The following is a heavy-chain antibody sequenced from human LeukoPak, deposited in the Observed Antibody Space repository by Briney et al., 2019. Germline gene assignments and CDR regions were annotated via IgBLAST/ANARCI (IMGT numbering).Heavy chain of an antibody. V-gene: IGHV3-53*01. Sequence: GGSLKLSCAPSGFTVSSNYMSWVRQAPGKGLECVSVIYSGGDTFYADSVKGRFTISRDNSKNTLYLQMNSLRAEDTAVYYCARDREQWLVRAFDYWGQGTLVTVSS. CDR3: ARDREQWLVRAFDY. CDR2: IYSGGDT. J-gene: IGHJ4*02. D-gene: IGHD6-19*01. CDR1: GFTVSSNY.